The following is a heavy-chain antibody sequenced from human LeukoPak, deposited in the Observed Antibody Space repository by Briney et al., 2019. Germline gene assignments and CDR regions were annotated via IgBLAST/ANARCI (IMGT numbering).Heavy chain of an antibody. V-gene: IGHV3-23*01. Sequence: GVSLSCSGAASGFTFSSYAMSWVRQAPGKGLEWVSAISGSGGSTYYADSVKGRFTISRDNSKNTLYLQMNSLRAEDTAVYYCAKKGLGDSSSWYWWGDYAVGPPFDYWGQGTLVTVSS. CDR1: GFTFSSYA. J-gene: IGHJ4*02. CDR3: AKKGLGDSSSWYWWGDYAVGPPFDY. CDR2: ISGSGGST. D-gene: IGHD6-13*01.